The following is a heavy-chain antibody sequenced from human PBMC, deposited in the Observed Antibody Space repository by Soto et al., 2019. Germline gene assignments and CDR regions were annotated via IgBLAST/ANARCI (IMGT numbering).Heavy chain of an antibody. V-gene: IGHV6-1*01. CDR2: TYYRSKWYN. Sequence: KQSQTLSLTCAISGDSVSSNSAAWNWIRQSPSRGLEWLGRTYYRSKWYNDYAVSVKSRITINPDTSKNQFSLQLNSVTPEDTAVYYCARDPIEVKKGFTSYYYYYGMDVWGQGTTVTVSS. CDR1: GDSVSSNSAA. J-gene: IGHJ6*02. CDR3: ARDPIEVKKGFTSYYYYYGMDV. D-gene: IGHD3-3*01.